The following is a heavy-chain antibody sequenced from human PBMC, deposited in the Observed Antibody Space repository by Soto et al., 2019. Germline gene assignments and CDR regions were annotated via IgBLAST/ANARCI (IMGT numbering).Heavy chain of an antibody. D-gene: IGHD2-8*01. CDR1: GDSISSHY. J-gene: IGHJ5*02. V-gene: IGHV4-59*11. CDR2: FSYSGST. CDR3: ARSVFP. Sequence: LSETLSLTCTVSGDSISSHYWSWIRQPPGKGLEWIGYFSYSGSTNYNPSLKSRVTISVDTSKNQFSLKLSSVTAADTAVYYCARSVFPWGQGTLVTVSS.